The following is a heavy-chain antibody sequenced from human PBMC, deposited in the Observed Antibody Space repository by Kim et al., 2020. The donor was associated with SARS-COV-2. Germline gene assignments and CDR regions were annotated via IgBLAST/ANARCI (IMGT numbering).Heavy chain of an antibody. J-gene: IGHJ4*02. CDR3: ARYCSGGSCSFDY. D-gene: IGHD2-15*01. CDR2: IIPIFGTA. CDR1: GGTFSNYA. Sequence: SVKVSCKASGGTFSNYAISWVRQAPGQGLEWMGGIIPIFGTANYAQKFQGRVTITADKSTSTAYMELSSLRSEDTAVYYCARYCSGGSCSFDYWGQGTLVTVSS. V-gene: IGHV1-69*06.